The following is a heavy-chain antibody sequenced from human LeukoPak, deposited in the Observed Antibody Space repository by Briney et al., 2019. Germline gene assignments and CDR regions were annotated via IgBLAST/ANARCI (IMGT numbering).Heavy chain of an antibody. CDR3: ARERPRNRGLFDY. V-gene: IGHV4-39*02. Sequence: PSETLTLTCTVSGGSISSSSYYWGWIRQPPGKGLEWIGSIYYSGSTYYNPSLKSRVTISVDTSKNQFSLKLSSVTAADTAVYYCARERPRNRGLFDYWGQGTLVTVSS. J-gene: IGHJ4*02. CDR2: IYYSGST. CDR1: GGSISSSSYY. D-gene: IGHD3-10*01.